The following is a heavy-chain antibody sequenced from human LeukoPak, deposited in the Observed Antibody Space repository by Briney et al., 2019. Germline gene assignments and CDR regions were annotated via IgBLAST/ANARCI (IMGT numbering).Heavy chain of an antibody. CDR1: GGSISSGSYY. CDR3: ARGASYYYYMDV. Sequence: PSETLSLTCTVSGGSISSGSYYWSWIRQPAGKGLEWIGRIYTSGSTNYNPSLKSRVTISVDTSKNRFSLKLSSVTAADTAVYYCARGASYYYYMDVWGKGTTVTVSS. CDR2: IYTSGST. V-gene: IGHV4-61*02. J-gene: IGHJ6*03.